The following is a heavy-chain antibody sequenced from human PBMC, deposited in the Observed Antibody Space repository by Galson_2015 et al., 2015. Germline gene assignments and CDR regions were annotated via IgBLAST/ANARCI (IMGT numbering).Heavy chain of an antibody. CDR2: IIPIFGTA. Sequence: SVKVSCKASGGTFSSYAISWVRQAPGQGLEWMGGIIPIFGTANYAQKFQGRVTITADESTSTAYMELSSLRSEDTAVYYCARKRWDIVGRGYWFDPWGQGTLVTVSS. CDR3: ARKRWDIVGRGYWFDP. D-gene: IGHD2-15*01. J-gene: IGHJ5*02. CDR1: GGTFSSYA. V-gene: IGHV1-69*13.